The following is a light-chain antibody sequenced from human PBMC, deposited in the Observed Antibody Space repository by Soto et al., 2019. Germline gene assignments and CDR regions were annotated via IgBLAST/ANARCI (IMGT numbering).Light chain of an antibody. CDR1: SSDVGGYNY. CDR2: DVS. CDR3: SSYTSSSTLYVV. J-gene: IGLJ2*01. Sequence: QSALTQPASVSGSPGQSITISCTGTSSDVGGYNYVSWYQQHPGKAPKLMIYDVSNRPSGVSNRFSGSKSGTTASLTISRLQAEDEADYYCSSYTSSSTLYVVFGGGTKLTVL. V-gene: IGLV2-14*01.